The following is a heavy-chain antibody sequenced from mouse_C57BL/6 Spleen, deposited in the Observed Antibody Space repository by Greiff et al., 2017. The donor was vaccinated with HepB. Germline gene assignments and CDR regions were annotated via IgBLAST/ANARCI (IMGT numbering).Heavy chain of an antibody. CDR3: ARSGYGNYYAMDY. J-gene: IGHJ4*01. D-gene: IGHD2-1*01. CDR1: GYTFTSYW. Sequence: QVQLQQSGAELAKPGASVKLSCKASGYTFTSYWMHWVKQRPEQGLEWIGYINPSSGYTKYNQKFKDKATLTADKSSSTAYMQLSSLTYEDSAVYYCARSGYGNYYAMDYWGQGTSVTVSS. CDR2: INPSSGYT. V-gene: IGHV1-7*01.